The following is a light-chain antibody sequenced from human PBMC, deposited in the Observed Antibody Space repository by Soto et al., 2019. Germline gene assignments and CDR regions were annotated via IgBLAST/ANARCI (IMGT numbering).Light chain of an antibody. Sequence: EIVLTQSPATLSLSPGERATLSCRASQSVSSYLTWYQQKPGQAPRLLISDASNRATGIPTRFSGSGSGTDFTLNISSLEPEDFAVYYCQQRSNWPVTFGQGTKREIK. CDR1: QSVSSY. CDR3: QQRSNWPVT. V-gene: IGKV3-11*01. J-gene: IGKJ2*01. CDR2: DAS.